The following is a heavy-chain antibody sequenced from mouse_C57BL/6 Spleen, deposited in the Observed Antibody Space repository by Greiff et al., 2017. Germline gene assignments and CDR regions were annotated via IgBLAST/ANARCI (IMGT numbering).Heavy chain of an antibody. V-gene: IGHV3-6*01. CDR1: GYSITSGYY. CDR2: ISYDGSN. CDR3: ARGHYYGFDY. D-gene: IGHD1-1*01. Sequence: EVQLQESGPGLVKPSQSLSLTCSVTGYSITSGYYWNWIRQFPGNKLEWMGYISYDGSNNYNPSLKNRISITRDTSKNQFFLKLNSVTTEDTATYYCARGHYYGFDYWGQGTTLTVSS. J-gene: IGHJ2*01.